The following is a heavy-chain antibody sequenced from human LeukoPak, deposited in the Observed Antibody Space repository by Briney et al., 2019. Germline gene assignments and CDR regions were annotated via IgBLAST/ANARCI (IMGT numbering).Heavy chain of an antibody. D-gene: IGHD2-15*01. CDR1: GGSISSGGYY. V-gene: IGHV4-31*03. CDR3: ARRVVAASSYYYYYGMDV. J-gene: IGHJ6*02. Sequence: KPSGTLSLTCTVSGGSISSGGYYWSWIRQHPGKGLEWIGYIYYSGSTYYNPSLKSRVTISVDTSKNQFSLKLSSVTAADTAVYYCARRVVAASSYYYYYGMDVWGQGTTVTVSS. CDR2: IYYSGST.